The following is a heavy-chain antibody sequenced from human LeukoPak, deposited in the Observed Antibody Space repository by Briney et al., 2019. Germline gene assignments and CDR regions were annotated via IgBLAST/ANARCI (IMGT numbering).Heavy chain of an antibody. CDR2: MNPNSGNT. CDR3: ARDYYCSSTSCLPDY. D-gene: IGHD2-2*01. J-gene: IGHJ4*02. Sequence: ASVKVSCKASGYTFTSYDINWVRQATGQGLEWMGWMNPNSGNTGYAQKFQGRVTMTRNTSISTAYMELSRLRSDDTAVYYCARDYYCSSTSCLPDYWGQGTLVTVSS. V-gene: IGHV1-8*01. CDR1: GYTFTSYD.